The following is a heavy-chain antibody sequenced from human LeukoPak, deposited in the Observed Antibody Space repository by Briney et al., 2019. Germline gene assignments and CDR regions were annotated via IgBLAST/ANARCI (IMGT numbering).Heavy chain of an antibody. V-gene: IGHV3-7*03. J-gene: IGHJ4*02. CDR3: ASDGHSTGSFDY. Sequence: AGGSLRLSCAASGFTFSNYWMNWVRQAPGKGLEWVANIKQDGSVIYYVDSVKGRFTISRDNAKNSLYLQMNTLRAEDTAVYYCASDGHSTGSFDYWGQGTLVTVSS. D-gene: IGHD6-19*01. CDR2: IKQDGSVI. CDR1: GFTFSNYW.